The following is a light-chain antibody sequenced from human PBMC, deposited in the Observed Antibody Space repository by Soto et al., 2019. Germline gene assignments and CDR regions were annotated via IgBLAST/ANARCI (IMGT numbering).Light chain of an antibody. Sequence: EIVVTQSPATLSLSPGQRATLSCRTSPNINHKLVWYQQKPGQAPRLLIYGASTRATGIPARFSGSGSGTEFTLTISSLQSEDFAVYSCQHYNNWPLTFGGGTKVEIK. CDR3: QHYNNWPLT. CDR2: GAS. J-gene: IGKJ4*01. CDR1: PNINHK. V-gene: IGKV3-15*01.